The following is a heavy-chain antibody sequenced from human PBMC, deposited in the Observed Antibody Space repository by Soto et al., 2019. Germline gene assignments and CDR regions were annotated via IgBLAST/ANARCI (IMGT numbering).Heavy chain of an antibody. CDR3: ARGPRSGSYSVDGFDV. Sequence: PSETLSLTCVVSGASLSTSNWWSWVRQPTGKGLEWIGEIYHTGSASYSPSLKSRVSMSIDKSKNQFSLRLTDVTAADTAKYYCARGPRSGSYSVDGFDVWGQGTVVTVSS. V-gene: IGHV4-4*02. CDR1: GASLSTSNW. J-gene: IGHJ3*01. D-gene: IGHD1-26*01. CDR2: IYHTGSA.